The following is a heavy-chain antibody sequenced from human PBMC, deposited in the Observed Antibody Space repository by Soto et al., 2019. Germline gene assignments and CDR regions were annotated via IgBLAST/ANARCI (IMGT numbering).Heavy chain of an antibody. CDR1: GFTFSNYD. CDR3: AKHFAYGGPFDY. D-gene: IGHD4-17*01. CDR2: ISGGGFNT. V-gene: IGHV3-23*01. J-gene: IGHJ4*02. Sequence: GGSLRLSCAASGFTFSNYDMSWVRQAPGKGLEWVSSISGGGFNTYYADSVKGRFTISRDNSKNTLYLQMNSLRAEDTAVYYCAKHFAYGGPFDYWGQGTLLTVSS.